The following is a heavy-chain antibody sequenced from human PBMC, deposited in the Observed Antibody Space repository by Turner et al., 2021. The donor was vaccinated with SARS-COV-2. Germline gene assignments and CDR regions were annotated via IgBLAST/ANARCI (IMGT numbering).Heavy chain of an antibody. Sequence: QVQLVESGGVVVQPGRSRRLSCAASAFTFSSYAMHWVRQAPGKGLEWVAVRSSDGSNKYYADSVKGRFTISRDNSKNTLYLQMNSLRAEDTAVYYCARARGYSSSWYGVDVPFDPWGQGTLVTVSS. J-gene: IGHJ5*02. V-gene: IGHV3-30-3*01. CDR2: RSSDGSNK. D-gene: IGHD6-13*01. CDR3: ARARGYSSSWYGVDVPFDP. CDR1: AFTFSSYA.